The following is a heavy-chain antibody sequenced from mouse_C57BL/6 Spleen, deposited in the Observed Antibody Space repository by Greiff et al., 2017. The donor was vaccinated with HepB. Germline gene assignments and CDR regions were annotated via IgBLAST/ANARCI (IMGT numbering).Heavy chain of an antibody. V-gene: IGHV1-15*01. J-gene: IGHJ4*01. CDR1: GYTFTDYE. CDR2: IDPETGGT. D-gene: IGHD1-1*01. CDR3: TRSLLPTEDYAMDY. Sequence: VVESGAELVRPGASVTLSCKASGYTFTDYEMHWVKQTPVHGLEWIGAIDPETGGTAYNQKFKGKAILTSDKSSSTAYMELRSLTSEDSAVYYCTRSLLPTEDYAMDYWGQGTSVTVSS.